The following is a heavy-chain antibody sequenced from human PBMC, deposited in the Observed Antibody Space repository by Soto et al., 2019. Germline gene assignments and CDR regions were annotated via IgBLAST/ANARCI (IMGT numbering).Heavy chain of an antibody. CDR3: ARDQPYYYDSSGPRAEYFQH. CDR2: IYTSGST. Sequence: SETLSLTCTVSGGSISSYYWSWIRQPAGKGLEWIGRIYTSGSTNYNPSLKSRVTMSVDTSKNQFSLKLSSVTAADTAVYYCARDQPYYYDSSGPRAEYFQHWGQGTLVTVSS. V-gene: IGHV4-4*07. J-gene: IGHJ1*01. CDR1: GGSISSYY. D-gene: IGHD3-22*01.